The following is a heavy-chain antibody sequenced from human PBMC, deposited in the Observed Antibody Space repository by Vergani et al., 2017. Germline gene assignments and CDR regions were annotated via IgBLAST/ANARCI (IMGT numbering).Heavy chain of an antibody. V-gene: IGHV4-61*02. D-gene: IGHD2-8*01. CDR2: IYTSGST. J-gene: IGHJ4*02. CDR3: ARHESAHGVGFLGGY. CDR1: GGSISSGSYY. Sequence: QVQLQESGPGLVKPSQTLSLTCTVSGGSISSGSYYWSWIRQPAGKGLEWIGRIYTSGSTNYNPSLTSRVTIFLDKSKNQISLKLSSVTAADTAVYYCARHESAHGVGFLGGYWGQGTLVTVSS.